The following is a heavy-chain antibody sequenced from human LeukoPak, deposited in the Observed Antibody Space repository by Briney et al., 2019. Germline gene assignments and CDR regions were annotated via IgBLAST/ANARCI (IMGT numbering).Heavy chain of an antibody. J-gene: IGHJ4*02. CDR1: GGSFSGCY. CDR3: ARRYSSGWYHFDY. D-gene: IGHD6-19*01. CDR2: INHSGST. V-gene: IGHV4-34*01. Sequence: SETLSLTCAVYGGSFSGCYWSWIRQPPGKGLEWIGEINHSGSTNYNPSLKSRVTISVDTSKNPFSLKLSSVTAADTAVYYCARRYSSGWYHFDYWGQGTLVTVSS.